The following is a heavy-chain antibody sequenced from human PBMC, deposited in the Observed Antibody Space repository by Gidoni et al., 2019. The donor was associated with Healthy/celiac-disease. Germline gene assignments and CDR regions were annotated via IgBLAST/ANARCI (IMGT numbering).Heavy chain of an antibody. V-gene: IGHV4-34*01. Sequence: QVQLQQWGAGLLKPSETLSLTCAVYGGSFSGYYWSWIRQPPGKGLEWIGEINHSGSTNYNPSLKSRVTISVETSKNQFSLKLSSVTAADTAVYYCASFVVVTAIRAFDIWGQGTMVTVSS. CDR2: INHSGST. D-gene: IGHD2-21*02. CDR3: ASFVVVTAIRAFDI. J-gene: IGHJ3*02. CDR1: GGSFSGYY.